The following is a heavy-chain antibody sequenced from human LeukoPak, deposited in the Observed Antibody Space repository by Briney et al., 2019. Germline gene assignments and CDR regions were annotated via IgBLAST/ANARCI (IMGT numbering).Heavy chain of an antibody. V-gene: IGHV4-61*01. CDR1: GGSVSSGSYY. CDR2: IYYSGST. J-gene: IGHJ3*02. Sequence: KSSETLSLTCTVSGGSVSSGSYYWSWIRQPPGKGLEWIGYIYYSGSTNYNPSLKSRVTISVDTSKNQFSLKLSSVTAADTAVYYCARESSSTSRAFDIWGQGTMVTVSS. D-gene: IGHD2-2*01. CDR3: ARESSSTSRAFDI.